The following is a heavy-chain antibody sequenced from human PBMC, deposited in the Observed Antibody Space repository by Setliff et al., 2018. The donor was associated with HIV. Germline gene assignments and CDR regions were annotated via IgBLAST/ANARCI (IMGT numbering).Heavy chain of an antibody. J-gene: IGHJ5*02. CDR3: SASADGDCATTSCSNWFDP. D-gene: IGHD2-2*01. CDR2: IKTKPSNYAT. V-gene: IGHV3-73*01. CDR1: GFTFSGSA. Sequence: GGSLRLSCSASGFTFSGSALHWVRQASGKGLEWIGRIKTKPSNYATAYGASVTGRFTISRDDSQNTAYLQMKSLKTEDTAIYFCSASADGDCATTSCSNWFDPWGQGTRVTVSS.